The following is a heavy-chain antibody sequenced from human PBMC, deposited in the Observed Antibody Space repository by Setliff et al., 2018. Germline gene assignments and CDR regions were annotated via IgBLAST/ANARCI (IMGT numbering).Heavy chain of an antibody. Sequence: ASVKVSCKASGYTFTSYGISWVRQAPGQGLEWMGWISAYNGNTNYAQKLQGRVTMPTDTSTSTAYIELRSLTSDDTAIYYCARDTYNPNWYGDRSFEYWGQGTLVTVS. V-gene: IGHV1-18*01. CDR3: ARDTYNPNWYGDRSFEY. CDR1: GYTFTSYG. D-gene: IGHD1-1*01. J-gene: IGHJ4*02. CDR2: ISAYNGNT.